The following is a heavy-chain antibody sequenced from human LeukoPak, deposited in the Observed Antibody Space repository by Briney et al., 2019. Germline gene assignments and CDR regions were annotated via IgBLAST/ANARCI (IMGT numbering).Heavy chain of an antibody. CDR2: INSSSSII. Sequence: GSLRLSCAASGFSFSSYSMNWVRQAPGKGLEWVPYINSSSSIIYYADSVKGRFTISRDNGKNSLYLQMNSLRDEDAAVYYCARVNDATGSMGYWGQGTLVTVSS. CDR1: GFSFSSYS. V-gene: IGHV3-48*02. J-gene: IGHJ4*02. CDR3: ARVNDATGSMGY. D-gene: IGHD3-9*01.